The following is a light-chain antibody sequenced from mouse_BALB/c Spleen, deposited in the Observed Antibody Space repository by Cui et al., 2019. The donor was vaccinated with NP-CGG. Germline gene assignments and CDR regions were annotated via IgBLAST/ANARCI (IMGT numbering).Light chain of an antibody. V-gene: IGLV1*01. Sequence: QVVVTQESALTTSPGETVRLTWRSSTRAVTTSNYANWVQEKPDHLFTGLMGGTNNRAPGVPARFSGSLIGDKAALTITGAQTEDEAIYFCALWYSNHWVFGGGTTLTVL. J-gene: IGLJ1*01. CDR2: GTN. CDR1: TRAVTTSNY. CDR3: ALWYSNHWV.